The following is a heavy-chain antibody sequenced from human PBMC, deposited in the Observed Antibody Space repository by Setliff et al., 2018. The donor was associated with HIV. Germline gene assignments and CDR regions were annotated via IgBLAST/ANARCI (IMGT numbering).Heavy chain of an antibody. D-gene: IGHD5-18*01. CDR2: VYYSGST. CDR3: ARLLDVDTDMVTGYYFDS. CDR1: GSSISSHY. J-gene: IGHJ4*02. V-gene: IGHV4-59*11. Sequence: LSLTCTVSGSSISSHYWSWIRQPPGKGLDWIGYVYYSGSTNYNPSLESRVTISVDTSKNQFSLKLSSVTAADTAVYYCARLLDVDTDMVTGYYFDSWGQGTLVTVSS.